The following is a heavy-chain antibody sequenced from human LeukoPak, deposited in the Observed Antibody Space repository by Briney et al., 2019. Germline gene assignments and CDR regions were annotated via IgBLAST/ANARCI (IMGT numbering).Heavy chain of an antibody. CDR3: ASAYSGSYYVPYSAFDI. D-gene: IGHD1-26*01. J-gene: IGHJ3*02. CDR2: INSDGSST. V-gene: IGHV3-74*01. Sequence: PGGSLRLSCAASGFTFSSYWMHWVRHAPGKGLVWVSRINSDGSSTSYADSVKGRFTISRDNAKNSLYLQMNSLRAEDTAVYYCASAYSGSYYVPYSAFDIWGQGTMVTVSS. CDR1: GFTFSSYW.